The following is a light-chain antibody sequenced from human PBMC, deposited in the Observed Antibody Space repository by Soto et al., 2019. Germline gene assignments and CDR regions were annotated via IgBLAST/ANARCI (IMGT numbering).Light chain of an antibody. V-gene: IGKV3-20*01. CDR1: QSVSSSY. CDR2: GAS. CDR3: QQYGTSPLP. Sequence: EIVLTQSPGTLSLSPGERATLSCRASQSVSSSYLAWYQQKPGQAPRLLIYGASSRATGFPDRFSGSGSGTDFTLTISGLAPEDFALYCGQQYGTSPLPVGGGTKVEIK. J-gene: IGKJ4*01.